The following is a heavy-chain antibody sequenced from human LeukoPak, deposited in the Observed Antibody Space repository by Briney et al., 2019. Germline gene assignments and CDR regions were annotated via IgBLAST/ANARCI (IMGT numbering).Heavy chain of an antibody. Sequence: GGSLRLSCAASGFIFSSYWMSWVRQAPGKGLEWVANIKQDGSEKYYVDSVKGRFTISRDNAKNTFHLQLNSLRAEDTAVYYCAKDYSDSRVADVFFEYWGQGTLVTVSS. CDR3: AKDYSDSRVADVFFEY. CDR1: GFIFSSYW. V-gene: IGHV3-7*03. D-gene: IGHD2-15*01. J-gene: IGHJ4*02. CDR2: IKQDGSEK.